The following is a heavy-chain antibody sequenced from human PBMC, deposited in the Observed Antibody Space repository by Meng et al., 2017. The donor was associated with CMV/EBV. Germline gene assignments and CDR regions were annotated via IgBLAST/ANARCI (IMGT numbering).Heavy chain of an antibody. Sequence: GPGHGRVRPSETLSLACTVSGGSISSSSYYWGWIRQPPGKGLEWIGSIYYSGSTYYNPSLKSRVTISVDTSKNQFSLKLSSVTAADTAVYYCARGVVTMIVVYDPWGQGTLVTVSS. CDR1: GGSISSSSYY. CDR2: IYYSGST. CDR3: ARGVVTMIVVYDP. D-gene: IGHD3-22*01. J-gene: IGHJ5*02. V-gene: IGHV4-39*07.